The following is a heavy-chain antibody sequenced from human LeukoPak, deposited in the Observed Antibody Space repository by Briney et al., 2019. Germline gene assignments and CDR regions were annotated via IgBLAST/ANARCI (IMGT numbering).Heavy chain of an antibody. J-gene: IGHJ4*02. CDR2: INHSGST. CDR3: ARADYYDSSDYQNYIDY. D-gene: IGHD3-22*01. V-gene: IGHV4-34*01. Sequence: TSETLSLTCAVYGGSFSGYYWSWIRQTPGKGLEWIGEINHSGSTNYNPSLKSRVTISVDTSKNQFSLKLSSVTAADTAVYYCARADYYDSSDYQNYIDYWGQGTLVTVSS. CDR1: GGSFSGYY.